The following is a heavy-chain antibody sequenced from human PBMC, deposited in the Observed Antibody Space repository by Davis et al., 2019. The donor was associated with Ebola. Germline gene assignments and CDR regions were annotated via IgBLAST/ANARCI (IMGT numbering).Heavy chain of an antibody. CDR2: INHSGST. V-gene: IGHV4-34*01. D-gene: IGHD3-3*01. CDR1: GGSFSGYY. CDR3: ARARGISTWFDP. Sequence: SQTLSLTCAVYGGSFSGYYWSWIRQPPGKGLEWIGEINHSGSTNYIPSLKSRVTISVDTSKNQFSLKLSSVTAADTAVYYCARARGISTWFDPWGQGTLVTVSS. J-gene: IGHJ5*02.